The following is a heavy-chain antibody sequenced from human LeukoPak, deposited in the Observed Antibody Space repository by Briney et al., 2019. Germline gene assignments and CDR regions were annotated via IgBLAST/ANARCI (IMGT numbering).Heavy chain of an antibody. CDR3: ARVLRYFDWLLYEDY. Sequence: ASVKVSCKASGYTFTSYDINWVRHATGQGLEWMGWMDPNSGNTGYAQKFQGRVTMTRNTSISTAYMELSSLRSEDTAVYYCARVLRYFDWLLYEDYWGQGTLVTVSS. CDR2: MDPNSGNT. CDR1: GYTFTSYD. J-gene: IGHJ4*02. V-gene: IGHV1-8*01. D-gene: IGHD3-9*01.